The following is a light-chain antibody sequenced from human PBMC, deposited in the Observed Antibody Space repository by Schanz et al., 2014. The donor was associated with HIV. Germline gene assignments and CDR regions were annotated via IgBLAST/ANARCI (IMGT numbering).Light chain of an antibody. CDR1: QSVSSN. Sequence: EIVMTQSPATLSVSPGERATLSCRASQSVSSNLAWYQHKPGQAPRLLIYGASSRAAGIPDRFTGSGSGTDFTLTILGLEPEDSAVYYCQFYGNSPHTFGRGTRVQI. CDR3: QFYGNSPHT. CDR2: GAS. V-gene: IGKV3-20*01. J-gene: IGKJ2*01.